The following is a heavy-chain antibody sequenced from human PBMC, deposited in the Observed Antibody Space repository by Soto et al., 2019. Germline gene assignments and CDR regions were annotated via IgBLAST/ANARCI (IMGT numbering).Heavy chain of an antibody. CDR2: IIPIFGTA. CDR3: ARDPSDLWEPDQYFQH. CDR1: GGTFSSYA. Sequence: ASVKVSCKASGGTFSSYAISWVRQAPGQGLEWMGGIIPIFGTANYAQKFQGRVTITADKSTSTAYMELSSLRSEDTAVYYCARDPSDLWEPDQYFQHWGQGTLVTVSS. V-gene: IGHV1-69*06. J-gene: IGHJ1*01. D-gene: IGHD1-26*01.